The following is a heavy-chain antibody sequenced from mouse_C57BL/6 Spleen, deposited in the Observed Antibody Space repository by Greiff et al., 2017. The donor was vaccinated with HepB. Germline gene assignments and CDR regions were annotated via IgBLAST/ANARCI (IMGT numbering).Heavy chain of an antibody. Sequence: EVKLMESGGGLVQPGGSMKLSCAASGFTFSDAWMDWVRQSPEKGLEWVAEIRNKANNHATYYAESVKGRFTISRDDSKSSVYLQMNSVRAEDTGIYYCTRRPTRGFAYWGQGTLVTVSA. CDR1: GFTFSDAW. V-gene: IGHV6-6*01. CDR2: IRNKANNHAT. D-gene: IGHD2-10*01. J-gene: IGHJ3*01. CDR3: TRRPTRGFAY.